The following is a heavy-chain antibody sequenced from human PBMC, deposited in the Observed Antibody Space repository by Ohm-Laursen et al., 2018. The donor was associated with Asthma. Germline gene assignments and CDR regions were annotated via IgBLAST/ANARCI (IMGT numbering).Heavy chain of an antibody. CDR1: GYSFTSYW. J-gene: IGHJ6*02. Sequence: ESLKISCKGSGYSFTSYWISWVRQMPGKGLEWMGRIDPSDSYTNYSPSFQGHVTISADKSISTAYLQWSSLKASDTAMYYCARQKGYYYGMDVWGQGTTVTVSS. V-gene: IGHV5-10-1*01. CDR3: ARQKGYYYGMDV. CDR2: IDPSDSYT.